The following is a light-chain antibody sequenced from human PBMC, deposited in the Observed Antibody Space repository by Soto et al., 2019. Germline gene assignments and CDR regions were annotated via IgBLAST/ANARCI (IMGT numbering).Light chain of an antibody. J-gene: IGKJ1*01. V-gene: IGKV3-15*01. Sequence: TVMTQSPATLSMSPGDRAALSCRASLTVATNIAWYQQKPGQAPRLLIYGASSRATGVPARFTGSGSGTEFTLTISNLQSEDFAVYYCQQYNTGLRTFGRGTRVEVK. CDR2: GAS. CDR1: LTVATN. CDR3: QQYNTGLRT.